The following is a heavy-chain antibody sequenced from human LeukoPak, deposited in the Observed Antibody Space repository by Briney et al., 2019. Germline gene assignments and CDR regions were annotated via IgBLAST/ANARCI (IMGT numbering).Heavy chain of an antibody. CDR3: ARDKVVGATYFDY. CDR1: GFTFSSYW. CDR2: IKQDGSEK. Sequence: GGSLRLSCAASGFTFSSYWMSWVRQAPGKGLEWVANIKQDGSEKYYVDSVKGRFTISRDNAKNSLYLQMNSLRAEDTAVYYCARDKVVGATYFDYWGQGTLVTVSS. J-gene: IGHJ4*02. V-gene: IGHV3-7*01. D-gene: IGHD1-26*01.